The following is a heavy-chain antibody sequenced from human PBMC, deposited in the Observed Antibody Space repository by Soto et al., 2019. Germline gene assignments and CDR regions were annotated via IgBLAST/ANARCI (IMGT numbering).Heavy chain of an antibody. CDR1: GFTFSNYA. D-gene: IGHD2-15*01. Sequence: GGSLRLSCAASGFTFSNYAMNWVRQAPGKGLEWVSAISGSGGNTDYEDSVKGRFSISRDNSRNTVYLQMNSLRAEDTAVYYCAKGAILVVAATMKWIALWGHGTLVTVS. CDR3: AKGAILVVAATMKWIAL. CDR2: ISGSGGNT. J-gene: IGHJ4*01. V-gene: IGHV3-23*01.